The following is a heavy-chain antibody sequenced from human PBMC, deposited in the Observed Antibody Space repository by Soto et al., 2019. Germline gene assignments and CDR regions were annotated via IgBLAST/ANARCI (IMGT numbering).Heavy chain of an antibody. CDR2: SSGSGDET. V-gene: IGHV3-23*01. Sequence: GGSLRLSCAASGFTVGSYAMTWVRQAPGKGLEWVSGSSGSGDETYYADSVKGRFTVSRDNSKNTLYLQMNSLRAEDTAVYYCAKDGYYDSSGYPDYWGQGTLVTVSS. D-gene: IGHD3-22*01. CDR1: GFTVGSYA. J-gene: IGHJ4*02. CDR3: AKDGYYDSSGYPDY.